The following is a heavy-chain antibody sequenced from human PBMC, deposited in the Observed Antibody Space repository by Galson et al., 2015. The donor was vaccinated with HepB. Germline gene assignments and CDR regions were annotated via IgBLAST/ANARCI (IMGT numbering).Heavy chain of an antibody. CDR1: GYSFTSYW. Sequence: QSGAEVKKPGESLKVSCKGSGYSFTSYWIGWVRQMPGKGLEWMGIIYPGDSDTRYSPSFQGQVTISADKSISTAYLQWSSLKASDTAMYYCARLEACSSTSCYHGWFDPWGQGTLVTVSS. D-gene: IGHD2-2*01. CDR3: ARLEACSSTSCYHGWFDP. V-gene: IGHV5-51*01. CDR2: IYPGDSDT. J-gene: IGHJ5*02.